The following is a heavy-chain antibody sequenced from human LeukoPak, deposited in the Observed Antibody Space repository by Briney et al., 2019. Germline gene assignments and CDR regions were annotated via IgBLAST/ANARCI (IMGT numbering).Heavy chain of an antibody. V-gene: IGHV1-69*05. D-gene: IGHD5-24*01. CDR1: GGTCSSYA. Sequence: GASVKVSCKASGGTCSSYAISWVRQAPGQGLEWMGRIIPIFGTANYAQKFQGRVTITTDESTSIAYMELSSLRSEDTAVYYCARDAMATKGFDYWGQGTLVTVSS. CDR2: IIPIFGTA. J-gene: IGHJ4*02. CDR3: ARDAMATKGFDY.